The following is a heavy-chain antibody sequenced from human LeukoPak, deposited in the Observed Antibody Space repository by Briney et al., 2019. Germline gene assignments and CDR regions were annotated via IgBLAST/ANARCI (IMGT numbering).Heavy chain of an antibody. V-gene: IGHV3-33*01. J-gene: IGHJ6*04. CDR1: GFTFSSYG. CDR3: ARDLRYFDWYYYYYYGMDV. Sequence: GGSLRLSCAASGFTFSSYGMHWVRQAPGKGLEWVAVIWYDGSNKYYADSVKGRFTISRDNTKNTLYLQMNSLRAEDTAVYYCARDLRYFDWYYYYYYGMDVWGKGTTVTVSS. CDR2: IWYDGSNK. D-gene: IGHD3-9*01.